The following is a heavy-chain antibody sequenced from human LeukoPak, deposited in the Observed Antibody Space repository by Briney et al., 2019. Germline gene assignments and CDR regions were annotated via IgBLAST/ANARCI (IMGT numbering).Heavy chain of an antibody. CDR1: GFTFDDYA. CDR2: IRWNSGSI. J-gene: IGHJ4*02. CDR3: AKSRHYDILTGVFDY. V-gene: IGHV3-9*03. Sequence: GRSLRLSCAASGFTFDDYAMHWVRQAPGKGLEWVSGIRWNSGSIGYADSVKGRFTISRDNAKNSLYLQMNSLRAEDMALYYCAKSRHYDILTGVFDYWGQGTLVTVSS. D-gene: IGHD3-9*01.